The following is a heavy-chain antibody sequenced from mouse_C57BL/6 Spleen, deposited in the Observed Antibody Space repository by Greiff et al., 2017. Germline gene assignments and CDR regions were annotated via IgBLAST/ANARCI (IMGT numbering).Heavy chain of an antibody. CDR1: GYTFTSYW. CDR2: IDPSDSYT. Sequence: QVQLQQPGAELVMPGASVKLSCKASGYTFTSYWMHWVKQRPGQGLEWIGEIDPSDSYTNYNQKFKGKSTLTVDKSSSTAYMQLSSLTSEDSAVYYCARGSYGYDETAWFAYWGQGTLVTVSA. D-gene: IGHD2-2*01. V-gene: IGHV1-69*01. CDR3: ARGSYGYDETAWFAY. J-gene: IGHJ3*01.